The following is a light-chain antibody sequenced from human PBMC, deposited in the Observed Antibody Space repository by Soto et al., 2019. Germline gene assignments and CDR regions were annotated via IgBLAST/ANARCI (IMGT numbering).Light chain of an antibody. Sequence: QSVLTQPASVSGSPGQSITISCSGTSSDVGGYNYVSWYQQNPGTAPKLLIYDVSNRPSGVSHRFSGSKSGNTASLTIYGLQAGDEADYYCSSYRSSRTYVFGTGTKVTVL. J-gene: IGLJ1*01. CDR3: SSYRSSRTYV. CDR1: SSDVGGYNY. CDR2: DVS. V-gene: IGLV2-14*01.